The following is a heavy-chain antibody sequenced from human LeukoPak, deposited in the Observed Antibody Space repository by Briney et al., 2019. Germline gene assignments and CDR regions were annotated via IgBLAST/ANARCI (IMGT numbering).Heavy chain of an antibody. Sequence: SETLSLTCAVSGGSISSSNWWSWVRQPPGKGLEWIGEIYHSGSTNYNPSLKSRVTISVDTSKNQFSLKLSSVTAADTAVYYCARGDVMAPDYWGQGTLVTVSS. CDR2: IYHSGST. V-gene: IGHV4-4*02. D-gene: IGHD2-8*01. J-gene: IGHJ4*02. CDR3: ARGDVMAPDY. CDR1: GGSISSSNW.